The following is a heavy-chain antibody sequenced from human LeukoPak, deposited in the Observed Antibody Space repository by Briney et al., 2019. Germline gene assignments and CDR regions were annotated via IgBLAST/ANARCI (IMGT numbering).Heavy chain of an antibody. CDR3: AKRGYYYDSSGYYSRTYFDY. D-gene: IGHD3-22*01. CDR2: ISYDGSNK. Sequence: GRSLRLSCVVSGFTFSGYGMHWVRQAPGKGLEWVAVISYDGSNKYYADSVKGRFTISRDNSKNTLYLQMNSLRAEDTAVYYCAKRGYYYDSSGYYSRTYFDYWGQGTLVIVSS. J-gene: IGHJ4*02. CDR1: GFTFSGYG. V-gene: IGHV3-30*18.